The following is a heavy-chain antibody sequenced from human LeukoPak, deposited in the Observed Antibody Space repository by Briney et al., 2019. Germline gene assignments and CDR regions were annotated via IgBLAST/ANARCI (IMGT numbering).Heavy chain of an antibody. CDR2: ISGSAYST. J-gene: IGHJ3*02. D-gene: IGHD2-2*01. CDR1: RFTFSNFA. CDR3: AKLNVVPAAIDAFDI. V-gene: IGHV3-23*01. Sequence: GGSLRLSCAASRFTFSNFAMSWVRQAPGKGLEWVSTISGSAYSTYYADSVKGRFTISRDNSKNVLFLQMNSLSAEDTAVYYCAKLNVVPAAIDAFDIWGQGTMVTVS.